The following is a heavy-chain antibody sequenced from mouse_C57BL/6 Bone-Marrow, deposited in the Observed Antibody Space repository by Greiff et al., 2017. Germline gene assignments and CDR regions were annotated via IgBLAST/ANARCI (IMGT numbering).Heavy chain of an antibody. J-gene: IGHJ2*01. Sequence: QVQLKQSGAELVKPGASVKISCKVSGYAFSTYWMNWVKQRPGQGLEWIGLIYPGDGGTNYNGKFKGKATLTADKSSSTAYMQLSSLTSEDAAVDFCARDWEYFDYWGQGTTLTVSS. CDR3: ARDWEYFDY. CDR1: GYAFSTYW. V-gene: IGHV1-80*01. D-gene: IGHD4-1*01. CDR2: IYPGDGGT.